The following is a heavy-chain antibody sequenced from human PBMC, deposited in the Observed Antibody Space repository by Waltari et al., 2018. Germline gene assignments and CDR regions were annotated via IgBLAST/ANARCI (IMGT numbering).Heavy chain of an antibody. CDR3: ARDRGWSDYDFNSGHYYMDV. J-gene: IGHJ6*03. CDR2: IYYSGNT. D-gene: IGHD5-12*01. V-gene: IGHV4-38-2*02. Sequence: QVQLQESGPGLVKPSEILSLTCVVSGYSITIRSGYYWGWIRQPPGKGLEWIGSIYYSGNTYYNPSLKSRVTMSVDTSKSQLSLKLSSGTAADTAVYYCARDRGWSDYDFNSGHYYMDVWGKGTTVTVSS. CDR1: GYSITIRSGYY.